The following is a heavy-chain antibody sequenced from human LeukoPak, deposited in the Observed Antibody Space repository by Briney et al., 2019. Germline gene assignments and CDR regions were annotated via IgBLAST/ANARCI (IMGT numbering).Heavy chain of an antibody. CDR1: GGSFSGYY. Sequence: SETLSLTCAVYGGSFSGYYWSWIRQPPGKGLEWIGEINHSGSTNYNPSLKSRVTISVDTSKNQFSLKLSSVTAADTAVYCCARLGYSYGYDYWGQGTLVTVSS. V-gene: IGHV4-34*01. J-gene: IGHJ4*02. CDR2: INHSGST. D-gene: IGHD5-18*01. CDR3: ARLGYSYGYDY.